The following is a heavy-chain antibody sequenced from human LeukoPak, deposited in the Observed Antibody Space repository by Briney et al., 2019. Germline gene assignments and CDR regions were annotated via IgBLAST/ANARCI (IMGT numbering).Heavy chain of an antibody. Sequence: GASVKVSCKPSGYTFTGYYLHWVRQAPGQALEWMGWINPNIGATMYAQKFQGRVTMTRDTSISTAYMELNSLRSDDTAVYYRARDRVGSGWPRPFYFENWGQGTLVTVSS. CDR1: GYTFTGYY. CDR2: INPNIGAT. V-gene: IGHV1-2*02. J-gene: IGHJ4*02. D-gene: IGHD6-19*01. CDR3: ARDRVGSGWPRPFYFEN.